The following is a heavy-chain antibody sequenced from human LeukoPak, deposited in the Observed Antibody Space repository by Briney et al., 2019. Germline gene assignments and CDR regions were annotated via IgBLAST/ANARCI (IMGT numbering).Heavy chain of an antibody. J-gene: IGHJ4*02. CDR1: GFTFSKYT. CDR2: IFGGGGGET. V-gene: IGHV3-23*01. Sequence: GGSLRLSCVASGFTFSKYTMSWVRQAPGKGLEWVSGIFGGGGGETFYADSVKGRFTISRDNSKNPLYLQMNSLRVEDTAVYYCAKTLELIVVVVAATPEGFDYWGQGTLVTVSS. D-gene: IGHD2-15*01. CDR3: AKTLELIVVVVAATPEGFDY.